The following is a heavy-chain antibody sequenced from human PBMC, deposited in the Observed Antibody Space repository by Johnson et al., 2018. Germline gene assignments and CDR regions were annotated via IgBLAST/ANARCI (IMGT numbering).Heavy chain of an antibody. CDR2: IWYDGSNK. CDR1: GFPFSSYG. D-gene: IGHD1-26*01. V-gene: IGHV3-33*01. CDR3: ARDWGGSGSYLFAFDI. Sequence: QVQLQEWGGGVVQPGRSLRLSCAASGFPFSSYGMHWVRQAPGKGLEWVAVIWYDGSNKYYADSVKGRLTISRDNSKNTLYLQMNSLGAEDTAVYYCARDWGGSGSYLFAFDIWGQGTMVTVSS. J-gene: IGHJ3*02.